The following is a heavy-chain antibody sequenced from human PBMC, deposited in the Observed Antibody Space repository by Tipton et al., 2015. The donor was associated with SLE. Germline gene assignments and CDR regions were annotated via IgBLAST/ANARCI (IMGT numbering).Heavy chain of an antibody. CDR2: IKQDGSEE. J-gene: IGHJ2*01. CDR3: AREEILPADRHWYFDL. V-gene: IGHV3-7*01. CDR1: GFTFSNYW. Sequence: SLRLSCAASGFTFSNYWMSWVRQAPGKGLEWVAKIKQDGSEEYYVDSVKGRFTISRDNAKNSLYLQMNSLRAEDTAVYYCAREEILPADRHWYFDLWGRGTLVTVSS. D-gene: IGHD2-2*01.